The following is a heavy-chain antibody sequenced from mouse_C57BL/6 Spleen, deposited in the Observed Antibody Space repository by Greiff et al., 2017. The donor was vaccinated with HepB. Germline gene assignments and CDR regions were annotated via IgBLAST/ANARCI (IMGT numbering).Heavy chain of an antibody. V-gene: IGHV1-52*01. D-gene: IGHD4-1*02. CDR1: GYTFTSYW. CDR2: IDPSDSET. J-gene: IGHJ2*01. Sequence: QVQLQQPGAELVRPGSSVKLSCKASGYTFTSYWMHWVKQRPIQGLEWIGNIDPSDSETHYNQKFKDKATLTVDKSSSTAYMQLSSLTSEDSAVYYCSPPSTGTLLDYWGQLTTLTVSS. CDR3: SPPSTGTLLDY.